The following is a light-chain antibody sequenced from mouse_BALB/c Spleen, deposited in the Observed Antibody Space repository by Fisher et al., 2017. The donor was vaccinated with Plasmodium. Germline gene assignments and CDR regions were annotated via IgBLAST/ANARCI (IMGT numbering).Light chain of an antibody. CDR3: LQGTHFPRT. CDR1: QTLLDSDGKTY. V-gene: IGKV1-135*01. J-gene: IGKJ1*01. Sequence: VLTQTPLTLSVTIGQPASISCKSSQTLLDSDGKTYLNWLLQRPGQSPKCLIYLVSKLDSGVPDRFTGSGSGTDFTLKISRVEAEDSGVYYCLQGTHFPRTFGGGTKLEIK. CDR2: LVS.